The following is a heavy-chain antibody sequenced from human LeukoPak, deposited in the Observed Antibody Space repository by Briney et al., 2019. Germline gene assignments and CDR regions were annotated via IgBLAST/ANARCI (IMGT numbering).Heavy chain of an antibody. CDR2: IYPGDSDT. V-gene: IGHV5-51*01. J-gene: IGHJ3*02. D-gene: IGHD6-6*01. Sequence: GESLQISCKGSGYSFTNYWIGWVRQMPGKGLEWMGIIYPGDSDTRYSPSFQGQVTISADKSISTAYLQWSSLKASDTAMYYCARPPHSTSDAFDIWGQGTMVTVSS. CDR3: ARPPHSTSDAFDI. CDR1: GYSFTNYW.